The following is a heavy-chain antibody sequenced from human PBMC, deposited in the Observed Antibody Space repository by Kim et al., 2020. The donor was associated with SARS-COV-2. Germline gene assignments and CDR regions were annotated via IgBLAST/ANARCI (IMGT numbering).Heavy chain of an antibody. CDR2: INHSGST. CDR3: ARGGGRAKYYDFWSGYYHFDY. Sequence: SETLSLTCAVYGGSFSGYYWSWIRQPPGKGLEWIGEINHSGSTNYNPSLKSRVTISVDTSKNQFSLKLSSVTAADTAVYYCARGGGRAKYYDFWSGYYHFDYWGQGTLVTVSS. D-gene: IGHD3-3*01. CDR1: GGSFSGYY. V-gene: IGHV4-34*01. J-gene: IGHJ4*02.